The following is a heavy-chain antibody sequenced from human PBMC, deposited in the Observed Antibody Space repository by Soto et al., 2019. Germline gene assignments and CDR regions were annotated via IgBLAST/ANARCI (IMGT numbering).Heavy chain of an antibody. D-gene: IGHD1-26*01. J-gene: IGHJ4*02. Sequence: GGSLRLSCAGSGFTLSDHYIDWVRQAPGKGLEWVGRSRDKAQGYSTEYAASVKGRFTTSRDDSKNSVYLQMSSLRAEDTAVYFCAKERTAERELRHFDYWAQGTLVTVSS. V-gene: IGHV3-72*01. CDR3: AKERTAERELRHFDY. CDR2: SRDKAQGYST. CDR1: GFTLSDHY.